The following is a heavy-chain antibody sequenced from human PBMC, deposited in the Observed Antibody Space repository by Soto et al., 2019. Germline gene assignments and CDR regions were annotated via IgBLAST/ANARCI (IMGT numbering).Heavy chain of an antibody. V-gene: IGHV4-34*01. D-gene: IGHD2-8*01. J-gene: IGHJ4*02. Sequence: SETLSLTCAVYGGSFSGYYWSWIRQPPGKGLEWIGEINHSGSTNYNPSLKSRVTISVDTSKNQFSLELSSVTAADTAIYYCAKYCTTIWCSYFDYWGQGILVTVSS. CDR3: AKYCTTIWCSYFDY. CDR1: GGSFSGYY. CDR2: INHSGST.